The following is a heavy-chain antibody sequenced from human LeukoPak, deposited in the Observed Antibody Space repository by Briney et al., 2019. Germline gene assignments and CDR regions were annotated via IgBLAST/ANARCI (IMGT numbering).Heavy chain of an antibody. CDR3: AKDHSSGWYSASYFDY. CDR2: ISSSSSYI. Sequence: GGSLRLSCAASGFTFSSYSMNWVRQAPGKGLEWVSSISSSSSYIYYADSVKGRFTISRDNAKNSLYLQMNSLRAEDTALYYCAKDHSSGWYSASYFDYWGQGTLVTVSS. CDR1: GFTFSSYS. V-gene: IGHV3-21*04. D-gene: IGHD6-19*01. J-gene: IGHJ4*02.